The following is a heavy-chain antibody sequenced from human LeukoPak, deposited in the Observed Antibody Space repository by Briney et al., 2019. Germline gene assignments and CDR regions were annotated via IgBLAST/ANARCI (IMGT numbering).Heavy chain of an antibody. J-gene: IGHJ4*02. CDR2: ISGSGGST. CDR1: GFIFSSYV. V-gene: IGHV3-23*01. CDR3: AKLYGLQSY. Sequence: PGGSLRLSCAASGFIFSSYVVNWVRQAPGKGLEWVSTISGSGGSTYYADSVKGRFTISRDNSKNTLYLQMSSLRAEDTAVYYCAKLYGLQSYWGQGTLVTVSS. D-gene: IGHD4-11*01.